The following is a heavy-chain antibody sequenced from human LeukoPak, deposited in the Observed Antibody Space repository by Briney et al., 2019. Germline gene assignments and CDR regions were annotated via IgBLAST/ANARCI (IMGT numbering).Heavy chain of an antibody. V-gene: IGHV4-39*01. J-gene: IGHJ5*02. Sequence: KPSETLSLTCTVSGGSISSSSYYWGWIRQPPGKGLEWIGTIYYSGSTYYNPSLKSRVTISVDTSKNQFSLKLSSVTAADTAVYYCARNRFGELSTFDPWGQGTLVTVSS. CDR2: IYYSGST. CDR1: GGSISSSSYY. D-gene: IGHD3-10*01. CDR3: ARNRFGELSTFDP.